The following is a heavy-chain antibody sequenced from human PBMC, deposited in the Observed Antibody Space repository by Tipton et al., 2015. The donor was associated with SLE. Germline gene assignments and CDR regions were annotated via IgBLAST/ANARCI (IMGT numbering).Heavy chain of an antibody. CDR3: ARDRGSGWDFDY. CDR2: IYHSGST. J-gene: IGHJ4*02. CDR1: GGSISSSNW. V-gene: IGHV4-4*02. D-gene: IGHD6-19*01. Sequence: TLSLTCAVSGGSISSSNWWSWVRQPPGKGLEWIGEIYHSGSTNYNPSLKSRVTISVDTSKNQFSLKLSSVTAADTAVYYCARDRGSGWDFDYWGQGTLVTVSS.